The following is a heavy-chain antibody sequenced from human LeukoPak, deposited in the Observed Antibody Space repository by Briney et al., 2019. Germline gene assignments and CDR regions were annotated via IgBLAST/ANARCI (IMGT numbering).Heavy chain of an antibody. J-gene: IGHJ4*02. CDR2: ISYDGSNK. V-gene: IGHV3-30-3*01. CDR3: ARDADRAVRLRVGYFDY. Sequence: GGSLRLSCAASGFTFSSYAMHWVRQAPGKGLEWVAVISYDGSNKYYADSVKGRFTISRDNSKNTLYLQMNSLRAEDTAVYYCARDADRAVRLRVGYFDYWGQGTLVTVSS. D-gene: IGHD4-17*01. CDR1: GFTFSSYA.